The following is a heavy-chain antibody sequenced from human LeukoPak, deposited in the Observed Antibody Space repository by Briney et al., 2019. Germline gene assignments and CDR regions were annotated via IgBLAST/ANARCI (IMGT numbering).Heavy chain of an antibody. D-gene: IGHD3-10*01. Sequence: PSETLSLTCTVSGGSISRGGYYWSWIRQHPGKGLEWIGYIFYSGSTYYNPSLRSRVTISEDTSKNQFSLKLSSVTAADTAVYYCAVWFGAYYLDYWGQGTLVTVSS. J-gene: IGHJ4*02. CDR2: IFYSGST. V-gene: IGHV4-31*03. CDR1: GGSISRGGYY. CDR3: AVWFGAYYLDY.